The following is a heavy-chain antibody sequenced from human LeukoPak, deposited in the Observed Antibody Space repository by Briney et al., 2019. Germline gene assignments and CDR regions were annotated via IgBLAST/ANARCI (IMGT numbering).Heavy chain of an antibody. CDR1: GFTFKNYV. J-gene: IGHJ4*02. Sequence: GSLRLSFAASGFTFKNYVMHWVRQAPGKGLEWVALFPNDGNTEYYTNSVKGRFTISRDNSKSTLYLQMNSLGPEDTAVYYCAREDSAMDYWGQGTLVTVSS. CDR2: FPNDGNTE. D-gene: IGHD5-18*01. V-gene: IGHV3-30*04. CDR3: AREDSAMDY.